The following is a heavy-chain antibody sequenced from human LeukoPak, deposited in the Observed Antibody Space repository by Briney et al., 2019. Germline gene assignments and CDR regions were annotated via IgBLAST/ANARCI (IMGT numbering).Heavy chain of an antibody. CDR2: ITPIVGTV. D-gene: IGHD6-19*01. CDR1: GGSFSRYV. Sequence: GASVKVSCKASGGSFSRYVISWVRQAPGQGLEWMGRITPIVGTVEYAQRFQGRVTITADRATSIAYMELTSLRSEDTAVYYCARPAAGRIAVAVFDYWGQGTLVTVSS. J-gene: IGHJ4*02. CDR3: ARPAAGRIAVAVFDY. V-gene: IGHV1-69*04.